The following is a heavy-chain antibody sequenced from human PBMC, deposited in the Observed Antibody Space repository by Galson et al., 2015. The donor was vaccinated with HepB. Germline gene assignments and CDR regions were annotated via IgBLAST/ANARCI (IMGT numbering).Heavy chain of an antibody. CDR1: GGTISSST. CDR2: IIPIFGTA. V-gene: IGHV1-69*01. CDR3: ATTIGSGYSSEFDP. Sequence: SEKVSGTATGGTISSSTISWPRQAPGQELEWMGGIIPIFGTANYAQKFQGRVTSTADESTSTAYMELSSLRSEDTAVNYCATTIGSGYSSEFDPWGQGTLVTVSS. D-gene: IGHD5-18*01. J-gene: IGHJ5*02.